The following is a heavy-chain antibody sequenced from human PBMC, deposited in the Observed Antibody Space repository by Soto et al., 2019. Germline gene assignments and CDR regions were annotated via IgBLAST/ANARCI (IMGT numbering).Heavy chain of an antibody. CDR1: GGSISSGGYS. D-gene: IGHD3-10*01. CDR3: ASGGGLPRSY. Sequence: QLQLQESGSGLVKPSQTLSLTCAVSGGSISSGGYSWSWIRQPPGKGLEWIGYIYHSGSTYYNPSPKRRGARSVDRSKSQFSRKRSSVTAADRAVYYCASGGGLPRSYWVQGTLVTVSS. J-gene: IGHJ4*02. CDR2: IYHSGST. V-gene: IGHV4-30-2*01.